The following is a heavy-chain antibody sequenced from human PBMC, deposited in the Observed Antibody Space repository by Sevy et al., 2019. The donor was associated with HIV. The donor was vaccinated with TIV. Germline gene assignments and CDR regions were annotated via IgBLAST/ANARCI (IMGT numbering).Heavy chain of an antibody. Sequence: GGSLRLSCAASGFTFSIYSMNWVRQAPGKGLEWVSSSSSSSNYIYYADSVKGRFTNSRDNAKNSLYLQMNSLRAEDTAVYYCARDGGRITMVQGVLAYYHGMDVWGQGTTVTVSS. J-gene: IGHJ6*02. CDR2: SSSSSNYI. CDR1: GFTFSIYS. CDR3: ARDGGRITMVQGVLAYYHGMDV. D-gene: IGHD3-10*01. V-gene: IGHV3-21*01.